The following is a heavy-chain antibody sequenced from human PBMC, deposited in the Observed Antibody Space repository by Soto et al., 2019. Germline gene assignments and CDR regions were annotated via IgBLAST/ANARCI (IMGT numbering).Heavy chain of an antibody. CDR3: ARVVRDSRYYYYGMDV. CDR2: IIPIFGTA. V-gene: IGHV1-69*13. J-gene: IGHJ6*02. D-gene: IGHD3-22*01. CDR1: GGTFSSYA. Sequence: SVKVSCKASGGTFSSYAISWVRQAPGQGLEWMGGIIPIFGTANYAQKFQGRVTITADESTSTAYMELSSLRSEDTAVYYCARVVRDSRYYYYGMDVWGQGTTVTVSS.